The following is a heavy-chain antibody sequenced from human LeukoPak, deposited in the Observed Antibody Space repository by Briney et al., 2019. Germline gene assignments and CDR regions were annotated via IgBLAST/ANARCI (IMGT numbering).Heavy chain of an antibody. CDR3: ARRAYYYDSSGYCH. V-gene: IGHV4-39*01. Sequence: PSETLSLTCTVSGGSISSSSYYWGWIRQPPGKGLEWIGSIYYSGSTYYNPSLKSRVTISVDTSKNQFSLKLSSVTAADTAVYYCARRAYYYDSSGYCHWGQGTLVTVSS. CDR2: IYYSGST. CDR1: GGSISSSSYY. D-gene: IGHD3-22*01. J-gene: IGHJ4*02.